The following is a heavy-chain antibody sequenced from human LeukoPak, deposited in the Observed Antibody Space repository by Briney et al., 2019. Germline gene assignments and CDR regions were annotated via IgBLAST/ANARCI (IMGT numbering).Heavy chain of an antibody. D-gene: IGHD2-15*01. J-gene: IGHJ4*02. CDR1: GYTFTSYD. CDR3: ARDPGYCSGGSCYFDY. CDR2: MNPNSDDT. V-gene: IGHV1-8*01. Sequence: ASVKVSCKASGYTFTSYDINWVRQATGQGLEWMGWMNPNSDDTGYAQKFQGRVTIIADESTSTAYMELSSLRSEDTAVYYCARDPGYCSGGSCYFDYWGQGTLVTVSS.